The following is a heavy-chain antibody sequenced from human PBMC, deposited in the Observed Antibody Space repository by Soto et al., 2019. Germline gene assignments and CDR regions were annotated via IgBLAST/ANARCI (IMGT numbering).Heavy chain of an antibody. CDR2: ISAYNGNT. CDR3: ARLSGDYGDYGLSLAY. V-gene: IGHV1-18*01. J-gene: IGHJ4*02. Sequence: QVQLVQSGAEVKKPGASVKVSCKASGYVFTGYGISWVRQAPGQGLEWMAWISAYNGNTKYAQKFQGRVTMTTDASTSTAYLELSSLRSDDTAVYYCARLSGDYGDYGLSLAYWGQGPLVTVSS. D-gene: IGHD4-17*01. CDR1: GYVFTGYG.